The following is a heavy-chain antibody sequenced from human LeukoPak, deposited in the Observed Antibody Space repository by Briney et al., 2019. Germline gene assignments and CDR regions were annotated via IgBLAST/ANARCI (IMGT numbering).Heavy chain of an antibody. CDR2: MNEYSTTI. D-gene: IGHD1-14*01. J-gene: IGHJ4*02. CDR3: ARGGVNPVDH. CDR1: GFPFISFG. Sequence: GGSLRLSCAASGFPFISFGMHWFGQVPGKGLVWVSDMNEYSTTIRYADSVKGRFTISRDNAKSILYLQMNNLRAEDTAMYFCARGGVNPVDHWGQGTLVTASS. V-gene: IGHV3-74*01.